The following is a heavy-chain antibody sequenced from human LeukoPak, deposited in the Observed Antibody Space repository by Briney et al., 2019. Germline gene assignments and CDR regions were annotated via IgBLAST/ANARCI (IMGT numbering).Heavy chain of an antibody. CDR1: GGSISSGGYS. V-gene: IGHV4-30-2*01. CDR2: IYHSGST. D-gene: IGHD3-3*01. J-gene: IGHJ4*02. Sequence: SETLSLTCAVSGGSISSGGYSWSWIRQPPGKGLEWIGYIYHSGSTNYNPSLKSRVTISVDTSKNQFSLKLSSVTAADTAVYYCARVLGWSGYFYSDYWGQGTLVTVSS. CDR3: ARVLGWSGYFYSDY.